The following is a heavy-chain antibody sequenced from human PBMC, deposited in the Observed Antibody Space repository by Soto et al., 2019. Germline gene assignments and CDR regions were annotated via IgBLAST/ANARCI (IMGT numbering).Heavy chain of an antibody. CDR3: ARDPDHDDYFDY. Sequence: PGGSLRLSCAASGFTFSNYWMHLIRQAPGTGLMWVSRINSDGSSTRYADSVKGRFTISRDNAKNILYLQMNSLRAEDTAVYYCARDPDHDDYFDYWGQGTLVTVSS. CDR2: INSDGSST. V-gene: IGHV3-74*01. D-gene: IGHD3-3*01. CDR1: GFTFSNYW. J-gene: IGHJ4*02.